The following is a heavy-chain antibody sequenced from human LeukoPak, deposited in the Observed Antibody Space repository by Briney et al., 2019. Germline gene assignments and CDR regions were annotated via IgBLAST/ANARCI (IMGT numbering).Heavy chain of an antibody. J-gene: IGHJ6*03. CDR1: GFSFTTYW. Sequence: GESLRLSCGASGFSFTTYWMGWVRQAPGKGLEWVANIKQDGTEKYYVDSVKGRFTISRDNAKNSLYLQMNSLRAEDTAVYYCARDRDTMVRGRGYYYMDVWGKGTTVTISS. D-gene: IGHD3-10*01. CDR3: ARDRDTMVRGRGYYYMDV. CDR2: IKQDGTEK. V-gene: IGHV3-7*03.